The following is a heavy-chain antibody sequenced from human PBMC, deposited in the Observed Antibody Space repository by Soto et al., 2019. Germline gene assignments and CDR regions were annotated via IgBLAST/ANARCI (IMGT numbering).Heavy chain of an antibody. D-gene: IGHD3-16*01. CDR3: AKDSTLGGWGGMDV. CDR1: GFTLNSFF. CDR2: INNDGSST. J-gene: IGHJ6*02. V-gene: IGHV3-74*01. Sequence: GVSLRLSFAAPGFTLNSFFMHWVRQAPGKGLMWVSRINNDGSSTTYADSVKGRFTISRDNAKNSLYLQMNSLRAEDTALYYCAKDSTLGGWGGMDVWGQGTTVTVSS.